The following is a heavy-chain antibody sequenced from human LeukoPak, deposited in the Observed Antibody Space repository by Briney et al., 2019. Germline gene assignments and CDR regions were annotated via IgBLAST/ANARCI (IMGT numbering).Heavy chain of an antibody. Sequence: SETLSLTCTVSGGSISSSSYYWGWIRQPPGKGLEWIGSIYYSGSTYYNPSLKSRVTISVDTSKNQFSLKLSSVTAADTAVYYCARHAEIVAETDYWGQGTLVTVSS. CDR2: IYYSGST. J-gene: IGHJ4*02. D-gene: IGHD3-22*01. CDR1: GGSISSSSYY. V-gene: IGHV4-39*01. CDR3: ARHAEIVAETDY.